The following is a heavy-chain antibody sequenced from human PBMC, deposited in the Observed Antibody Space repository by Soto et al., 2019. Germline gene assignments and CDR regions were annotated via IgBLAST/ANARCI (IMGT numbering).Heavy chain of an antibody. J-gene: IGHJ4*02. CDR2: ISSSSTYI. D-gene: IGHD6-13*01. V-gene: IGHV3-21*01. CDR3: ARMLSDIAVAGSRPFDY. CDR1: GFSFSSYS. Sequence: PEGSLRLSCAASGFSFSSYSMNWVRQAPGKGLEWVSCISSSSTYIYYADSVKGRFTISRDNAKNSLYLQMNSLRAEDTAVYYCARMLSDIAVAGSRPFDYWGLGTLVTVSS.